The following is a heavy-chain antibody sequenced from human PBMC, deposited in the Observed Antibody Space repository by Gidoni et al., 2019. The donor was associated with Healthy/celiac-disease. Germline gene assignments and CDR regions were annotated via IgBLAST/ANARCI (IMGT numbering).Heavy chain of an antibody. D-gene: IGHD3-10*01. CDR2: IYPGDSDT. J-gene: IGHJ3*02. V-gene: IGHV5-51*03. CDR1: EYRFTSYW. Sequence: EVQLVPSGAEVRKPGESLKISCKGSEYRFTSYWLGWVRQMPGKGLEWMGIIYPGDSDTRYSPSFQGQVTISADKSISTAYLKWSSLKASDTAMYYCARGGRARADAFDIWGQGTMVSVSS. CDR3: ARGGRARADAFDI.